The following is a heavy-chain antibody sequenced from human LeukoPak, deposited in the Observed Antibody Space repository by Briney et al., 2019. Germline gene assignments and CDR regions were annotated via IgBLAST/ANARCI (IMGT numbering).Heavy chain of an antibody. D-gene: IGHD4-11*01. Sequence: PGGSLRLSCAASGFTVSSNYMSWVRQAPGKGLEWVSVIYSGGSTYYADSVKGRFTISRDNSKNTLYLQMNSLRAEDTAVYYCAKARSYYSNYVNFDYWGQGTLVTVSS. CDR3: AKARSYYSNYVNFDY. V-gene: IGHV3-53*01. CDR1: GFTVSSNY. CDR2: IYSGGST. J-gene: IGHJ4*02.